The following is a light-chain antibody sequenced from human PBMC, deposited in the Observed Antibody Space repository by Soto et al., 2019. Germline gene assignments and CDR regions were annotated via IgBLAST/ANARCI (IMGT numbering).Light chain of an antibody. CDR2: WAS. V-gene: IGKV4-1*01. CDR3: QHYYSAPRT. J-gene: IGKJ1*01. CDR1: QSLLYRSNNKNY. Sequence: DIVLTQSPDSLAVSLGERATINCKSSQSLLYRSNNKNYLAWYQQKPGQPLKLLISWASTRESGVPYRFSGSGSGADFTLTISRLQAEDVAVYYCQHYYSAPRTFGQGTKVEIK.